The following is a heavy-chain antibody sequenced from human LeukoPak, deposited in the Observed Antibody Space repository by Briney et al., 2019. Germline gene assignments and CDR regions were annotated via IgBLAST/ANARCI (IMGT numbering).Heavy chain of an antibody. J-gene: IGHJ6*03. CDR1: GYTFTGYY. D-gene: IGHD5-24*01. CDR3: ARDQSSDGYNPYYSYYYMDV. CDR2: INPHNGDT. Sequence: LVKVSCKASGYTFTGYYVHWVRQAPGQGLEWMGWINPHNGDTKYAQKFQGRVTMTRDTAIHTAYMELSRLRSDDTAVYYCARDQSSDGYNPYYSYYYMDVWGKGTTVTVSS. V-gene: IGHV1-2*02.